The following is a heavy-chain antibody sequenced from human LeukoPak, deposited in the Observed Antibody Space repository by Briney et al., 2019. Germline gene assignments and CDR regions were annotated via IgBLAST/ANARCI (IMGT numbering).Heavy chain of an antibody. D-gene: IGHD4-11*01. J-gene: IGHJ6*03. V-gene: IGHV4-34*01. Sequence: PSETLSLTCAVYGGSFSGYYWSWIRQPPGKGLEWIGEINHSGSTNYNPSLKGRVTISVDTSKNQFSLKLSSVTAADTAVYYCARVGGGSNDYTPTGPYYYYYYYMDVWGKGTTVTVSS. CDR1: GGSFSGYY. CDR2: INHSGST. CDR3: ARVGGGSNDYTPTGPYYYYYYYMDV.